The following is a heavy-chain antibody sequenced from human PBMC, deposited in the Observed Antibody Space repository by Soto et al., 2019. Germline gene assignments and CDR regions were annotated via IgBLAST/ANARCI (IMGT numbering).Heavy chain of an antibody. CDR3: AREGGKYSSSSKWFDP. D-gene: IGHD6-13*01. CDR1: GGSISNYY. CDR2: IYYSGST. V-gene: IGHV4-59*01. J-gene: IGHJ5*02. Sequence: PSETLSLTCAVSGGSISNYYWSWIRQPPGKGLEWIGYIYYSGSTNYNPSLKSRVTISVDTSKNQFSLKLSSVTAADTAVYYCAREGGKYSSSSKWFDPWGQGTLVTVS.